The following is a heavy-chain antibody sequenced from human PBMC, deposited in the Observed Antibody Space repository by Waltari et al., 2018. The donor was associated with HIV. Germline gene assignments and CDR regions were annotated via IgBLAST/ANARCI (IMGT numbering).Heavy chain of an antibody. CDR2: INAGNDNT. V-gene: IGHV1-3*01. D-gene: IGHD3-22*01. Sequence: QVQLVQSGAEVKKPGASVKVSCKASGYTFTSYAMHWVRQAPGQRLEWMGWINAGNDNTKYSQKFQGRVTITRDTSASTAYMELSSLRSEDTAVYYCARDGYYYDSSGYSSYFDYWGQGTLVTVSS. CDR3: ARDGYYYDSSGYSSYFDY. CDR1: GYTFTSYA. J-gene: IGHJ4*02.